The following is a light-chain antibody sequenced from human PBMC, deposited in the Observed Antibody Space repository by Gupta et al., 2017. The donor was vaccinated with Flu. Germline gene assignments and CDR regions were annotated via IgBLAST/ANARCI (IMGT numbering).Light chain of an antibody. CDR3: QAWDSSTAGV. Sequence: SYELTQPPSVSVSPGQTARITCSGNKLGDKYACWYQQKPGQSPVLVIYQNGKRPSGIPDRFSGSNSGNTATLTISGTQAMDEADYYCQAWDSSTAGVFGGGTKLTVL. V-gene: IGLV3-1*01. CDR2: QNG. CDR1: KLGDKY. J-gene: IGLJ3*02.